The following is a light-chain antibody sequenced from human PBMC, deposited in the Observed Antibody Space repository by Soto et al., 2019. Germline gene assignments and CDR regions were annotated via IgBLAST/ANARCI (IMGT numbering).Light chain of an antibody. CDR1: SSDVGGYNY. CDR3: SSYTSSSTLV. CDR2: EVS. Sequence: QSVLTQPDSVSGSPGQSITLSCTGTSSDVGGYNYVSWYQQHPGKAPKLMIYEVSNRPSGVSNRFSGSKSGNTASLTISGLQAEDEADYYCSSYTSSSTLVFGTGTKLTVL. J-gene: IGLJ1*01. V-gene: IGLV2-14*01.